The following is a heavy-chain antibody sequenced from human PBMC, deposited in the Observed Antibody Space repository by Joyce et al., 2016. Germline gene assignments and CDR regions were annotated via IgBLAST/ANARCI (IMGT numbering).Heavy chain of an antibody. Sequence: EVQLLESGGGWVQPGGSLRLYCAASGFTFSSYAMSWVRQAPGKVLELVSAISGSDDGTYHADSVRGRFTISRDNSKNTLYLQMNSLTAEDTAIYYCAKGTLGSCSGTTCYPLDSWGQGTLVTVSS. CDR3: AKGTLGSCSGTTCYPLDS. CDR1: GFTFSSYA. J-gene: IGHJ4*02. V-gene: IGHV3-23*01. D-gene: IGHD2-15*01. CDR2: ISGSDDGT.